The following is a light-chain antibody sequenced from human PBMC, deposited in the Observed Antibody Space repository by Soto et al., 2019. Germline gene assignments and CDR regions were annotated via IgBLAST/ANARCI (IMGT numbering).Light chain of an antibody. CDR3: LQHDSNVWT. Sequence: DIQMTQSPSSLSASVGDRVTITCRASQDIQNALGWYQQKPGKAPKRLIYAASSLQSGVPSRFRGSRSGTEFTLTISSLQPEDFETYYCLQHDSNVWTFGQGTKVDIK. CDR1: QDIQNA. J-gene: IGKJ1*01. CDR2: AAS. V-gene: IGKV1-17*01.